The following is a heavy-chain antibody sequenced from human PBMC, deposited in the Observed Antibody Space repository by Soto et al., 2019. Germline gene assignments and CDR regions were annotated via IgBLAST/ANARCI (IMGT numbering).Heavy chain of an antibody. D-gene: IGHD6-19*01. V-gene: IGHV3-48*03. CDR2: ISSSGSTI. CDR1: GFTFSSYE. Sequence: QPGGSLRLSCAASGFTFSSYEMNWVRQAPGKGLEWVSYISSSGSTIYYADSVKGRFTISRDNAKNSLYLQMNSLRAEDTAVYYCAREAVAGTRTLYGMDVWGQGTTVTVSS. CDR3: AREAVAGTRTLYGMDV. J-gene: IGHJ6*02.